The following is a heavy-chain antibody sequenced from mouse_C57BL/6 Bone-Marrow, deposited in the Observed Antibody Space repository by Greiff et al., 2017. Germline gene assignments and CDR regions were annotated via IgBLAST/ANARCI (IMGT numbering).Heavy chain of an antibody. J-gene: IGHJ3*01. V-gene: IGHV1-81*01. D-gene: IGHD2-4*01. Sequence: VKLMESGAELARPGASVKLSCKASGYTFTSYGISWVKQRTGQGLEWIGEIYPRSGNTYYNEKFKGKATLTADKSSSTAYMELRSLSSEDSAVYFCARFRLRVAYWGQGTLVTVSA. CDR3: ARFRLRVAY. CDR2: IYPRSGNT. CDR1: GYTFTSYG.